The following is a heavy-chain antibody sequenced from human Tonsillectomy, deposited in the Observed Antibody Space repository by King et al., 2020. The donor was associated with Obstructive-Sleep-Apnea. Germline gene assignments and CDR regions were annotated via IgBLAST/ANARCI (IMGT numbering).Heavy chain of an antibody. D-gene: IGHD4-17*01. CDR1: GFTFSNYN. CDR2: ISTSSSTI. J-gene: IGHJ4*02. V-gene: IGHV3-48*04. CDR3: AREVPSVTTDVDY. Sequence: VQLVESGGGLVQPGGSLRLSCAASGFTFSNYNMNWVRQAPGKGLEWVSYISTSSSTIYYADSVKGRFTISRDNAKNSLYLQMNSLRAEDTAVYYCAREVPSVTTDVDYWGQGTLVTVSS.